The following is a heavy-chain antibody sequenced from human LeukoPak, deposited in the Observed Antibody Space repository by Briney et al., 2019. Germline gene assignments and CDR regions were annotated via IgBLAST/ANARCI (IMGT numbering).Heavy chain of an antibody. V-gene: IGHV1-3*01. CDR3: ARGKSGQWLVPDAFDI. Sequence: ASVKVSCKASGYTFTSYAMHWVRQAPGQRLEWMGWINAGNGNTKYSQKFQGRVTITRDTSASTAYMELSSLRSEDTAVYYCARGKSGQWLVPDAFDIWGQGTMVTISS. CDR2: INAGNGNT. D-gene: IGHD6-19*01. J-gene: IGHJ3*02. CDR1: GYTFTSYA.